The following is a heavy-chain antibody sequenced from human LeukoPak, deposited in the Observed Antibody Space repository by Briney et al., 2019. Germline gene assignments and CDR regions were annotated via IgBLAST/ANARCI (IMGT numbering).Heavy chain of an antibody. D-gene: IGHD3-10*01. CDR1: GGSMSSYY. CDR2: IYYSGST. J-gene: IGHJ4*02. CDR3: ARSDYGSGNYYWSLDY. V-gene: IGHV4-59*12. Sequence: SETLSLTCTVSGGSMSSYYWSWIRQTPGKGLEWIGYIYYSGSTNYSPSLKSRVTISVDTSKNQFSLKLSSVTAADTAVYYCARSDYGSGNYYWSLDYWGQGTLVTVSS.